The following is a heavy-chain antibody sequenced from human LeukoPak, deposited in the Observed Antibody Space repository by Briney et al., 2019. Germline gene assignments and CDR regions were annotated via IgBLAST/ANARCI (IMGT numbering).Heavy chain of an antibody. Sequence: ASVKVSCKASGYTFTSHYIQWVRLAPGQELEWMGIINPSGGGTRYAQKFQGRVTMTRDTSTSTVYMELSSLRSEDTAVYYCAREGSGSLPHLDHWGQGTLVTVSS. CDR2: INPSGGGT. CDR1: GYTFTSHY. V-gene: IGHV1-46*01. D-gene: IGHD3-10*01. CDR3: AREGSGSLPHLDH. J-gene: IGHJ4*02.